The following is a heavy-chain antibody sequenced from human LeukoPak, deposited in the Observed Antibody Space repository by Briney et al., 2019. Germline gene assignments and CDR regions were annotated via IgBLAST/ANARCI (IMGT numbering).Heavy chain of an antibody. CDR2: INWNGGST. CDR1: GFTFDDYG. D-gene: IGHD4-23*01. V-gene: IGHV3-20*04. J-gene: IGHJ4*02. Sequence: TGGSLRLSCAASGFTFDDYGMSWVRQAPGKGLEWVSGINWNGGSTGYADSVKGRFTSSRDNSKNTLYLQMNSLRAEDTAVYYCAKDRAILGVVSGAVEYYFDYWGQGTLVTVSS. CDR3: AKDRAILGVVSGAVEYYFDY.